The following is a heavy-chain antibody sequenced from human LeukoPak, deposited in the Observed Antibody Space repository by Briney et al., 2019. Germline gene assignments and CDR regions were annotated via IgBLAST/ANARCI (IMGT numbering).Heavy chain of an antibody. V-gene: IGHV3-53*01. J-gene: IGHJ6*02. CDR1: GFTVSSDY. D-gene: IGHD3-22*01. CDR3: ARDLYYYDSSGYYPPRYGMDV. CDR2: IYSGGST. Sequence: GGSLRLSCAASGFTVSSDYMSWVRQAPGKGLEWVSVIYSGGSTYYADSVKGRFTISRDNSKNTLYLQMNSLRAEDTAVYYCARDLYYYDSSGYYPPRYGMDVWGQGTTVTVSS.